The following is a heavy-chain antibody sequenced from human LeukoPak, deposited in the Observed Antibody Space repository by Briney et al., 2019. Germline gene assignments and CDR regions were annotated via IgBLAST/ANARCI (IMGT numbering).Heavy chain of an antibody. J-gene: IGHJ3*02. CDR1: GFTFTKYG. Sequence: GGSLRLSCAASGFTFTKYGMHCLPQAPGKGLEWVAVIWYDGSNKYYADSVKGRFTISRDNSKNRLYLQMNSLRAEDTAVYYCARDYLESGAFDIWGQGTMVTVSS. V-gene: IGHV3-33*01. CDR2: IWYDGSNK. CDR3: ARDYLESGAFDI. D-gene: IGHD3-3*01.